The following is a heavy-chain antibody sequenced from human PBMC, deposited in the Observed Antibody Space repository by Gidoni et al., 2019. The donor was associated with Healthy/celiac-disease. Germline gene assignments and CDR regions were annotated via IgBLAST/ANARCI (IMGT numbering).Heavy chain of an antibody. CDR3: ARDVDTAMVLNWFDP. CDR2: IYYSGST. Sequence: QLQLQESGPGLVKPSETLSLTCTVSGGSISSSSYYWGWIRQPPGKGLEWIGSIYYSGSTYYNPSLKRRVTISVDTSKNQFSLKLSSVTAADTAVYYCARDVDTAMVLNWFDPWGQGTLVTVSS. V-gene: IGHV4-39*01. CDR1: GGSISSSSYY. J-gene: IGHJ5*02. D-gene: IGHD5-18*01.